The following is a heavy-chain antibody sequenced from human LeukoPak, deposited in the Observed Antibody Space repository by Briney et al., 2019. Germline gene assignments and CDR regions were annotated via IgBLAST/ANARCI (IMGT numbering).Heavy chain of an antibody. J-gene: IGHJ6*02. V-gene: IGHV3-23*01. CDR2: ISGNGRTT. D-gene: IGHD1-26*01. Sequence: QSGGSLRLSCTASGFTFSTYAMTWVRQAPGKGPEWASSISGNGRTTYYSDSVRGRFTISRDNSRNTLYLQMNSLRAEDTAVYYCARVSWGTEYYYYGMDVWGQGTTVTVSS. CDR3: ARVSWGTEYYYYGMDV. CDR1: GFTFSTYA.